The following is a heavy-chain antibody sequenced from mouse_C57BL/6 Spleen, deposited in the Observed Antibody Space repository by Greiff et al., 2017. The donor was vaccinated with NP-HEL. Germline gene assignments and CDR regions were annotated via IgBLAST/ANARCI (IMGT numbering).Heavy chain of an antibody. Sequence: QVHVKQPGAELVKPGASVKLSCKASGYTFTSYWMQWVKQRPGQGLEWIGEIDPSDSYTNYNQKFKGKATLTVDTSSSTAYMQLSSLTSEDSAVYYCARSYGSSLYYAMDYWGQGTSVTVSS. CDR3: ARSYGSSLYYAMDY. CDR1: GYTFTSYW. V-gene: IGHV1-50*01. J-gene: IGHJ4*01. CDR2: IDPSDSYT. D-gene: IGHD1-1*01.